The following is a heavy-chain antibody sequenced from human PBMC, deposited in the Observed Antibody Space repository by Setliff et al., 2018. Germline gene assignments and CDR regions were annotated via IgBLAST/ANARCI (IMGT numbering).Heavy chain of an antibody. D-gene: IGHD2-21*01. CDR2: IYPGNADT. V-gene: IGHV5-51*01. CDR3: ARRGERFFNWFDP. CDR1: GYSFTDYW. J-gene: IGHJ5*02. Sequence: KISCKGSGYSFTDYWIAWVRQTPGKGLEWMGTIYPGNADTRYSPSFQGQVTISTDTSINTAFLQWNNLKASDTAVYYCARRGERFFNWFDPWGRGTLVTVSS.